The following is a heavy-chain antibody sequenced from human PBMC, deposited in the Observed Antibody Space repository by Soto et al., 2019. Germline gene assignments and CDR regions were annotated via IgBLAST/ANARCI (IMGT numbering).Heavy chain of an antibody. CDR3: AKRSDSGYAEIDY. D-gene: IGHD5-12*01. J-gene: IGHJ4*02. CDR1: GFTFSTYS. Sequence: QVQLVESGGGVVQPGRSLRLSCAASGFTFSTYSMHWVRQAPGKGLEWVAVIWYDGSNKYYGDSVKGRFTISRDNLKNTLYLQMNSLRAEDTAVYYCAKRSDSGYAEIDYWGQGTLVTVSS. V-gene: IGHV3-33*06. CDR2: IWYDGSNK.